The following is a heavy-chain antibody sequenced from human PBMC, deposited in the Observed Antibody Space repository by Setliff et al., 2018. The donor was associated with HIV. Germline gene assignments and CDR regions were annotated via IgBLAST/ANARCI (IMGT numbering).Heavy chain of an antibody. CDR3: ATEGAGGSYQRASALDV. J-gene: IGHJ3*01. V-gene: IGHV1-69*05. D-gene: IGHD1-26*01. CDR2: MMTIFSTT. CDR1: AGSFSIFA. Sequence: SVKVSCKSSAGSFSIFAINWVRQAPGQGLEWMGGMMTIFSTTNYARKFQGRVTITTDESTGTAYIELSNLRSEDTAVYYCATEGAGGSYQRASALDVWGQGTMVTVSS.